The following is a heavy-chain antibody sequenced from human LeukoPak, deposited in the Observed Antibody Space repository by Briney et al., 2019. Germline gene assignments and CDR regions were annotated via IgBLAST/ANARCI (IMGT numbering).Heavy chain of an antibody. Sequence: PSETLSLTCTVSGDFLTAYYWSWIRQPPGKGLEWIGYVYYSGSTEYNPSLRSRVTISLDLSKHQFSLRVTSVTAADTAVYYCARSWGYDFWTGNLLDYWGQGTLVTVSS. CDR3: ARSWGYDFWTGNLLDY. D-gene: IGHD3-3*01. V-gene: IGHV4-59*12. CDR1: GDFLTAYY. CDR2: VYYSGST. J-gene: IGHJ4*02.